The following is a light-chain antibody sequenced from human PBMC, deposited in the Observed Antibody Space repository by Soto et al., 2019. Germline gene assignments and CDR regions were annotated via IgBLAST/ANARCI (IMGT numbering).Light chain of an antibody. CDR2: SNN. CDR3: AAWDDSLNGPNYV. V-gene: IGLV1-44*01. J-gene: IGLJ1*01. CDR1: SSNIGSNT. Sequence: QSVLTQPPSASGTPGQRVTISCPGNSSNIGSNTVNWYQQLTGTAPKLLIYSNNQRPSGVPDRFSGSKSGTSASLAISGLQSEDEADYYCAAWDDSLNGPNYVFGTGTKLTVL.